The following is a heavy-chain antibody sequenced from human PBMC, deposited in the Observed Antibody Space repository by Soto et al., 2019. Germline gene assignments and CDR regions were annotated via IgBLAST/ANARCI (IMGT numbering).Heavy chain of an antibody. D-gene: IGHD3-3*01. J-gene: IGHJ5*02. Sequence: SETLSLTCTVSGGSISGHYWSWIRQPPGKGLQYIGYISYSGSTNYNPSLKSRVTISVDTSNNQFSLRLSSVTAADTAVYYCARDVGLQHDTGYYDFWSGMNNWFDPWGQGILVTVSS. CDR1: GGSISGHY. V-gene: IGHV4-59*11. CDR3: ARDVGLQHDTGYYDFWSGMNNWFDP. CDR2: ISYSGST.